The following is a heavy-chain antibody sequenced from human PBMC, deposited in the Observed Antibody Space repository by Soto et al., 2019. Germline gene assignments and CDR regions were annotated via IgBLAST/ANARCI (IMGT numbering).Heavy chain of an antibody. D-gene: IGHD3-10*01. Sequence: PGGSLRLSCAASGFTFSSYAMSWVRQAPGKGLEWVSAISGSGGSTYYADSVKGRFTISRDNSKNTLYLQMNSLRAEDTAVYYCAKPSRPGAPPYNWFDPWGQGTLVTVSS. CDR3: AKPSRPGAPPYNWFDP. CDR2: ISGSGGST. CDR1: GFTFSSYA. V-gene: IGHV3-23*01. J-gene: IGHJ5*02.